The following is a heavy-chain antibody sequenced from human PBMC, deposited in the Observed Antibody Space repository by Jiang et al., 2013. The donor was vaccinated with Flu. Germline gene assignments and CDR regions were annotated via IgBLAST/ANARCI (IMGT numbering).Heavy chain of an antibody. D-gene: IGHD1-1*01. CDR1: GYTFTSYG. Sequence: EVKKPGASVKVSCKASGYTFTSYGISWVRQAPGQGLEWMGWISAYNGNTNYAQKLQGRVTMTTDTSTSTAYMELRSLRSDDTAVYYCARARCTTGTTGYYFDYWGQGTLVTVSS. V-gene: IGHV1-18*01. CDR2: ISAYNGNT. CDR3: ARARCTTGTTGYYFDY. J-gene: IGHJ4*02.